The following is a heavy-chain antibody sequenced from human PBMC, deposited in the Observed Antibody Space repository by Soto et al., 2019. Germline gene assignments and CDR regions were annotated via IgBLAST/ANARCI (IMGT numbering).Heavy chain of an antibody. D-gene: IGHD4-17*01. CDR2: ISGSGGST. V-gene: IGHV3-23*01. J-gene: IGHJ6*03. Sequence: GGSLRLSCAASGFTFSSYAMSWVRQAPGKGLEWVSAISGSGGSTYYADSVKGRFTISRDNSKNTLYLQMNSLRAEDTAVYYCAKDSTTVILDYYYYYMDVWGKGTTVTVSS. CDR3: AKDSTTVILDYYYYYMDV. CDR1: GFTFSSYA.